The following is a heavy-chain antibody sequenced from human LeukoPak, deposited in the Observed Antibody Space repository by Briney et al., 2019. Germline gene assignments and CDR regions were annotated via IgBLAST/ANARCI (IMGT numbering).Heavy chain of an antibody. Sequence: ASVKVSCKASGYTFTGYYMHWVRQAPGQGLGWMGWINPNSGGTNYAQKFQGRVTMTEDTSTDTAYMELSSLRSEDTAVYYCATAPDRAPYYYDSSGYYYPFDYWGQGTLVTVSS. J-gene: IGHJ4*02. CDR3: ATAPDRAPYYYDSSGYYYPFDY. V-gene: IGHV1-2*02. D-gene: IGHD3-22*01. CDR2: INPNSGGT. CDR1: GYTFTGYY.